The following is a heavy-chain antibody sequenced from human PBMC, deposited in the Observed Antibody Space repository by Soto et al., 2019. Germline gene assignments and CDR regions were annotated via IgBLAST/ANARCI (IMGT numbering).Heavy chain of an antibody. D-gene: IGHD2-21*01. CDR1: GFTFSSYA. J-gene: IGHJ4*02. CDR3: VRPGGVGGDCFDY. V-gene: IGHV3-30-3*01. CDR2: ISYDGSNK. Sequence: VQLVESGGGVVQPGRSLRLSCAASGFTFSSYAMHWVRQAPGKGLEWVAVISYDGSNKYYADSVKGRFTISRDNSKNTLYLQMNSLRAEDTAVYYCVRPGGVGGDCFDYWGQGTLVTVSS.